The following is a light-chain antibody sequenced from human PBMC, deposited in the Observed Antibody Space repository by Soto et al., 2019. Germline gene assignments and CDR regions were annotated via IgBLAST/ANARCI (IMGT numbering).Light chain of an antibody. V-gene: IGKV3-20*01. J-gene: IGKJ4*01. Sequence: EIVLTQSPGTLSLSPGERATLSCRASQSVSSSYLAWYQQKPGQAPRLLIYGASSRATGIPDRFSGSGSGTDFTLTISRLEPEDFAVYYCQQYASSPLTFGGVTKVDNK. CDR1: QSVSSSY. CDR3: QQYASSPLT. CDR2: GAS.